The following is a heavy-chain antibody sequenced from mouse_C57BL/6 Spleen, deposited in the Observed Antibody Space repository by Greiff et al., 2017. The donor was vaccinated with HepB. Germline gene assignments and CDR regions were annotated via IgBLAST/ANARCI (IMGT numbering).Heavy chain of an antibody. J-gene: IGHJ2*01. CDR2: IDPSDSYT. D-gene: IGHD4-1*01. V-gene: IGHV1-69*01. Sequence: QVQLQQPGAELVMPGASVKLSCKASGYTFTSYWMHWVKQRPGQGLEWIGEIDPSDSYTNYNQKFKGKSTLTVDKSSSTAYMQLSSLTSEDSAVYYCARNWDDYYFDDWGQGTTLTVSS. CDR3: ARNWDDYYFDD. CDR1: GYTFTSYW.